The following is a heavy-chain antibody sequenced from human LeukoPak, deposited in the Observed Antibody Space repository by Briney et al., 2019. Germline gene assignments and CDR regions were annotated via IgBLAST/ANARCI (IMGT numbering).Heavy chain of an antibody. Sequence: SETLSLTCTVSGGAISGYYWSWIRQPAGKGLEWIGRIFSSGSTNDNPSLRGRVSMSVDTSKYQFSLRLSSVTAADAAVYYCARDVRQFDYWGQGTLVTVSS. CDR2: IFSSGST. CDR3: ARDVRQFDY. CDR1: GGAISGYY. J-gene: IGHJ4*02. V-gene: IGHV4-4*07.